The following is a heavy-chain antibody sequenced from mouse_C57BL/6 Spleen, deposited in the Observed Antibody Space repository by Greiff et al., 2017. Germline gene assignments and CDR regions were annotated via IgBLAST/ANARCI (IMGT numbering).Heavy chain of an antibody. J-gene: IGHJ4*01. CDR1: GYTFTSYT. V-gene: IGHV1-4*01. Sequence: VQLKESGAELARPGASVKMSCKASGYTFTSYTMHWVKQRPGQGLEWIGYINPSSGYTKYNQKFKDKATLTADKSSSTAYMQLSSLTSEDSAVYYCAREITPYAMDYWGQGTSVTVSS. CDR3: AREITPYAMDY. CDR2: INPSSGYT. D-gene: IGHD2-4*01.